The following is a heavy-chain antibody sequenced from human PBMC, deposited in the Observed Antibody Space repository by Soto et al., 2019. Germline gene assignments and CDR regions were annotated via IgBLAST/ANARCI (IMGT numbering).Heavy chain of an antibody. V-gene: IGHV3-74*01. CDR1: GFTFSSNW. D-gene: IGHD3-10*01. CDR3: ASGGVAGSGTYYNDY. Sequence: EVQLVESGGGLVQPGGSLRLSCAASGFTFSSNWMHWVRQAPGKGLVWVSRINNDGSSTSYADSVKGRLTISRDNGKNTRYLQVNSLRDEETVGYYCASGGVAGSGTYYNDYWGRGTLVTVSS. J-gene: IGHJ4*02. CDR2: INNDGSST.